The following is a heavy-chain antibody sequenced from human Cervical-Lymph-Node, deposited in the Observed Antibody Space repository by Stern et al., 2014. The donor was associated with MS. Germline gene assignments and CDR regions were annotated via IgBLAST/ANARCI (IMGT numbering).Heavy chain of an antibody. CDR2: IYPDDSDI. V-gene: IGHV5-51*03. J-gene: IGHJ6*02. Sequence: EVQLLESGAEVKKPGESLKISCKGSGYTFTNNWIAWVRQMPGKGLEWMGIIYPDDSDIRYSPSLKGQVTIQADKSISPAYLQGSSLKAADSAVYYCASPPPRRKWDDPNYGMDVWGQGTTVTVSS. CDR1: GYTFTNNW. D-gene: IGHD1-1*01. CDR3: ASPPPRRKWDDPNYGMDV.